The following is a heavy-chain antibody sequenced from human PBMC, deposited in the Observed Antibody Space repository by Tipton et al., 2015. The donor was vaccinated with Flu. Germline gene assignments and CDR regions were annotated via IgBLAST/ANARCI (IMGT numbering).Heavy chain of an antibody. CDR1: GDSISSDYY. V-gene: IGHV4-38-2*01. J-gene: IGHJ5*02. D-gene: IGHD4-11*01. Sequence: TLSLTCAVSGDSISSDYYWGWIRQFPGKGLEWIGTVSRTGSTIYNPSLMSRVTISIDTSKNQFSLKMKSVTATDMAVYYCARRDYSNYVSEPKNWFDHWGQGALVTVSS. CDR2: VSRTGST. CDR3: ARRDYSNYVSEPKNWFDH.